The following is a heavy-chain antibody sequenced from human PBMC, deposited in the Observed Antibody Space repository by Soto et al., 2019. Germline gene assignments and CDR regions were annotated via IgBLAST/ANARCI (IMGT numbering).Heavy chain of an antibody. CDR1: GGSISSYY. J-gene: IGHJ5*01. Sequence: QVQLQESGPGLVKPSETLSLTCTVSGGSISSYYWCWIRQPPGKGLEWIGFFFYSGSTSYNPSLKSRVTISIDTPEYQFSLQLTSVTAADTAVYYCASMIGDPVLSFDSWGQGTLVAVSS. CDR2: FFYSGST. CDR3: ASMIGDPVLSFDS. V-gene: IGHV4-59*01. D-gene: IGHD3-10*02.